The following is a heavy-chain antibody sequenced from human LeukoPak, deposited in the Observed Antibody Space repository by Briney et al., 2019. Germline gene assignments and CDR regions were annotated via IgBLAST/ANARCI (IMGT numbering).Heavy chain of an antibody. V-gene: IGHV1-18*01. CDR1: GYTFTSFG. Sequence: ASVKVSCKASGYTFTSFGITWVRQAPGQGLEWMGWISAYNSNTNYAQKLQGRVTMTTDTSTNTAYMELRSLRSDDTAVYYCARDLAGAAAGIIPLFGYWGQGTLVTVSS. J-gene: IGHJ4*02. D-gene: IGHD6-13*01. CDR2: ISAYNSNT. CDR3: ARDLAGAAAGIIPLFGY.